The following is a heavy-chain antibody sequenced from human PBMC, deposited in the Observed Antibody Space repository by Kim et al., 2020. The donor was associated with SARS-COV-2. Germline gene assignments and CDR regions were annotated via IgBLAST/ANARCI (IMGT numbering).Heavy chain of an antibody. Sequence: TRYSPSFQGQVTISVDNSISTAYLQWSSLKASDTAIYYCARRGGFYGLDVWGQGTTITVSS. J-gene: IGHJ6*02. CDR2: T. D-gene: IGHD1-26*01. CDR3: ARRGGFYGLDV. V-gene: IGHV5-51*01.